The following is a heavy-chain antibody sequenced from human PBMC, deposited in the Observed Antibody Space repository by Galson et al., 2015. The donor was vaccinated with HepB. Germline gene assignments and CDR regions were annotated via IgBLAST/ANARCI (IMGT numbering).Heavy chain of an antibody. CDR3: AKTSYCDGGPCFSGYFDS. D-gene: IGHD2-21*01. Sequence: CAAPGITFSTYVISWVRQAPGKGLEWVSSIVGSGESTFYADSVKGRFTISRDNSRNTLYLQMNRLRADDTAIYYCAKTSYCDGGPCFSGYFDSWGQGTLVAVSS. CDR2: IVGSGEST. CDR1: GITFSTYV. V-gene: IGHV3-23*01. J-gene: IGHJ4*02.